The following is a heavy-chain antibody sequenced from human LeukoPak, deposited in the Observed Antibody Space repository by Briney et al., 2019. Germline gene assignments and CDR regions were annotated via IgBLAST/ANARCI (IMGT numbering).Heavy chain of an antibody. Sequence: ASVKVSCKASGYTFTSYDINWVRQATGQGLEWMGWMNPNSGNTGYAQKFQGRVTITRNTSISTAYMELSSLRSEDTAVYYCARDNYDFWGGYTVFDYWGQGTLVTVSS. CDR3: ARDNYDFWGGYTVFDY. D-gene: IGHD3-3*01. V-gene: IGHV1-8*03. CDR1: GYTFTSYD. J-gene: IGHJ4*02. CDR2: MNPNSGNT.